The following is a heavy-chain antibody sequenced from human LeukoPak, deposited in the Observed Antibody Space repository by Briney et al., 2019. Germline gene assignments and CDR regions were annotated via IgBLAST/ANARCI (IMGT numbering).Heavy chain of an antibody. D-gene: IGHD3-22*01. Sequence: GGSLRLSCAASGFTFSSYSMNWVRQAPGKGLEWVSYISSSSSTIYYADSVKGRFTISRDNAKNSLYLQMNSLRAEDTAVYYCARGYDSSGYIYYYYYMDVWGKGTTVTVSS. CDR3: ARGYDSSGYIYYYYYMDV. V-gene: IGHV3-48*01. J-gene: IGHJ6*03. CDR1: GFTFSSYS. CDR2: ISSSSSTI.